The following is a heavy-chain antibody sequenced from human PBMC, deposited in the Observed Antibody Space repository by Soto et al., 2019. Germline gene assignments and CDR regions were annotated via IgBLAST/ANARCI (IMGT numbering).Heavy chain of an antibody. Sequence: QVQLQESGPGLLKPSETLSLTCSVSGGSVSDKTYYWSWIRQPPGKRLEWIGYVYYSGTTNYNPSLTSRVNISVDLSKNRFSLTLSSVTTADTALYYCARTTAVPNTLRSRYFFDYWGQGTLVTVSS. CDR1: GGSVSDKTYY. D-gene: IGHD4-17*01. CDR3: ARTTAVPNTLRSRYFFDY. J-gene: IGHJ4*02. V-gene: IGHV4-61*01. CDR2: VYYSGTT.